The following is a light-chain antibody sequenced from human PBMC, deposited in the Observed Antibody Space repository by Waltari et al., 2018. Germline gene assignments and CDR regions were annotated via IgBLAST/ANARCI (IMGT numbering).Light chain of an antibody. CDR3: HQYNNWPPWT. CDR2: DAS. Sequence: ETVMTQSPATLFVSPGERATLSCRASQSVSRNLAWYQQKPGQAPRLLIYDASTRATGIPARFSGSGSGTEFTLTISSLQSEDFAIYHCHQYNNWPPWTFGQETKVEIK. J-gene: IGKJ1*01. CDR1: QSVSRN. V-gene: IGKV3-15*01.